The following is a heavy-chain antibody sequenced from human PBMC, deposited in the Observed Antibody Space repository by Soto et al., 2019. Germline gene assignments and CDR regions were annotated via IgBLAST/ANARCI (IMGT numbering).Heavy chain of an antibody. V-gene: IGHV4-39*01. CDR2: IYYSGST. CDR1: GGSISSSSYY. Sequence: SETLSLTCTVSGGSISSSSYYWGWIRQPPGKGLEWIGSIYYSGSTYYNPSLKSRVTISVDTSKNQFSRKLSSVTAADTAVYYCARGYYYDSSGYYYYFDYWGQGTLVTVSS. D-gene: IGHD3-22*01. CDR3: ARGYYYDSSGYYYYFDY. J-gene: IGHJ4*02.